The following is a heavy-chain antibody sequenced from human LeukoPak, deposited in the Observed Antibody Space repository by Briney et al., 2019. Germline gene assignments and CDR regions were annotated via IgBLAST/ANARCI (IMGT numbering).Heavy chain of an antibody. J-gene: IGHJ4*02. CDR3: ARDLAGMGGDWNYFDY. CDR1: GFTFSSYS. V-gene: IGHV3-48*01. CDR2: ISSSSSTI. D-gene: IGHD2-21*02. Sequence: GGSLRLSCAASGFTFSSYSMNWVRQAPGKGLEWVSYISSSSSTIYYADSVKGRFTISRDNAKNSLYLQMNSLRAEDTAVYYCARDLAGMGGDWNYFDYWGQGTLVTVSS.